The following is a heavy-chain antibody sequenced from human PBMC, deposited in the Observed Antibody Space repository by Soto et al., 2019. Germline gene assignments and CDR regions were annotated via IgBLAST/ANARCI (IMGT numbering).Heavy chain of an antibody. D-gene: IGHD6-19*01. CDR3: AREVYSSGWSRWFDP. Sequence: SVKVSCKASGGTFSSYAISWVRQAPGQGLEWMGGIIPIFGTANYAQKFQGRATITADESTSTAYMEMRSLRSEDTAVYYCAREVYSSGWSRWFDPWGQGTLVTVSS. CDR2: IIPIFGTA. CDR1: GGTFSSYA. V-gene: IGHV1-69*13. J-gene: IGHJ5*02.